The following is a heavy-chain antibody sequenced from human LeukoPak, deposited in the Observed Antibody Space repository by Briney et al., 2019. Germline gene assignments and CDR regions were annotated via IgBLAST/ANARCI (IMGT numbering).Heavy chain of an antibody. CDR3: ARDPNHYYDSSAYYGDY. J-gene: IGHJ4*02. D-gene: IGHD3-22*01. V-gene: IGHV7-4-1*02. CDR2: INTNTGNP. Sequence: WASVKVSCKASGYTFSVYAVNWVRQAPGQGLEWMGWINTNTGNPTYAQGFTGRFVFSLDTSVSTAYLQISSLKAEDTAVYYCARDPNHYYDSSAYYGDYWGQGTLVTVSS. CDR1: GYTFSVYA.